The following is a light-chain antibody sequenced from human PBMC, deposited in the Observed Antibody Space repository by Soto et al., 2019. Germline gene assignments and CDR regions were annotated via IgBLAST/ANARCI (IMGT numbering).Light chain of an antibody. CDR3: QSYDSRVSAVV. CDR1: SSNIGAGFD. Sequence: QPVLTQPPSVSGAPGQRVTISCTGNSSNIGAGFDVHWYQQLPGTAPKLLIYDNSNRPSGVPDRFSGSKSGTSASLAITGLQAEDGTDYYCQSYDSRVSAVVFGGGTKLTVL. V-gene: IGLV1-40*01. CDR2: DNS. J-gene: IGLJ2*01.